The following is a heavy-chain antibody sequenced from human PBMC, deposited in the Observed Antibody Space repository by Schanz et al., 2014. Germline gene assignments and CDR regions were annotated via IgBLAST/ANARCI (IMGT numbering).Heavy chain of an antibody. V-gene: IGHV3-23*01. CDR1: GFAFSSYG. Sequence: EVQLLESGGGLVQPGGSLRLSCLASGFAFSSYGMNWLRQAPGKGLEWVSVIGVDGTTTYYADSVKGRFTISRDNSKNTLYLQMNSLRAEDTAVYYCAKTPREYCNYDNCPNWFDSWGQGTLVTASS. CDR3: AKTPREYCNYDNCPNWFDS. J-gene: IGHJ5*01. CDR2: IGVDGTTT. D-gene: IGHD2-15*01.